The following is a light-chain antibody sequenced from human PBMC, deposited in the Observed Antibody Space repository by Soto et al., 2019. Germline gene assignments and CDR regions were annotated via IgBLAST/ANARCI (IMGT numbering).Light chain of an antibody. Sequence: DIQMTQSPSTLTASVGDSVTITCRASQNVNNWVAWYQQKPGKAPRFLIYDASSLESGVPSRFSGSGSGTDFTLTICSLQPDDFATYYCQRYNSYSRTFGQGTKV. V-gene: IGKV1-5*01. J-gene: IGKJ1*01. CDR1: QNVNNW. CDR3: QRYNSYSRT. CDR2: DAS.